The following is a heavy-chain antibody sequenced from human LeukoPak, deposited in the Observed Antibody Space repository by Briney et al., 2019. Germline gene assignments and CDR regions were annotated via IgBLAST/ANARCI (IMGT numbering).Heavy chain of an antibody. Sequence: GGSLRLFCAASGFTFSSYSMNWVRQAPGKGLEWVSSISSSSSYIYYADSVKGRFTISRDNAKNSLYLQMNSLRAEDTAVYYCARDIGSSWYYFDYWGQGTLVTVSS. CDR1: GFTFSSYS. CDR2: ISSSSSYI. CDR3: ARDIGSSWYYFDY. V-gene: IGHV3-21*01. J-gene: IGHJ4*02. D-gene: IGHD6-13*01.